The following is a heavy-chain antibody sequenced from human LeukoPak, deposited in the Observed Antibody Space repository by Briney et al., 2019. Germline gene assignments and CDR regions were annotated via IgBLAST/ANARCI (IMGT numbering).Heavy chain of an antibody. CDR3: VRGPSY. CDR1: GGSFSGYY. V-gene: IGHV4-34*01. J-gene: IGHJ4*02. Sequence: SETLSLTCAVYGGSFSGYYWSWIRQPPGKGLEWIGEINHSGSTNYNPSLKSRVTISVDTSKNQFSLKLSSVTAADTAVYYCVRGPSYWGQGTLVTVSS. CDR2: INHSGST.